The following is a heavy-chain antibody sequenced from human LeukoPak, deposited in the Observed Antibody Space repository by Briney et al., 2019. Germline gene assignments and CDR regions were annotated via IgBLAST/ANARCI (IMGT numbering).Heavy chain of an antibody. CDR2: IYPGDSDT. D-gene: IGHD6-13*01. V-gene: IGHV5-51*01. CDR1: GYSFTSYW. CDR3: ARYSSSWPMGGWFDP. J-gene: IGHJ5*02. Sequence: GESLKISCKGSGYSFTSYWIGWVRQMPGKGLEWMGIIYPGDSDTRYSPSFQGQVTISADKSISTAYLQWSSLKASDTAMYYCARYSSSWPMGGWFDPWGQGTLVTVSS.